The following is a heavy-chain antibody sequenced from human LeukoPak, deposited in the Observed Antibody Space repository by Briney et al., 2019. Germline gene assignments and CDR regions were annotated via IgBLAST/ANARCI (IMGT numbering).Heavy chain of an antibody. CDR1: GYSFTSYW. J-gene: IGHJ6*04. Sequence: GESLKISCKGSGYSFTSYWIGWVRQMPGKGLEWMGIIYPGDSDTRYSPSFQGQVTISADKSISTAYLQWSSLKASDTAMYYCARLRYCSGGSCYLPYYYYYGTDVWGKGTTVTVSS. CDR2: IYPGDSDT. D-gene: IGHD2-15*01. V-gene: IGHV5-51*01. CDR3: ARLRYCSGGSCYLPYYYYYGTDV.